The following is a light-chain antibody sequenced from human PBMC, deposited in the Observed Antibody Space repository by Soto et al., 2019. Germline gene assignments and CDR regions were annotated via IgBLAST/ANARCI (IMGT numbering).Light chain of an antibody. CDR2: DAS. J-gene: IGKJ2*01. CDR3: QQRSNWLYT. V-gene: IGKV3-11*01. CDR1: QSVSSY. Sequence: ESVLTQSPATLSLSPRERATLSCRASQSVSSYLAWYQQKPGQAPRLLIYDASNRATGIPARFSGSGSGTDFTLTISSLEPEDFAVYYCQQRSNWLYTYGQGTKLEIK.